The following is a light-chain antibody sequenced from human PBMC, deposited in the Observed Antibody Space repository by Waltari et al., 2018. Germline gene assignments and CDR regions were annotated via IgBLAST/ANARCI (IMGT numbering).Light chain of an antibody. CDR3: AAWDETLNTFL. CDR2: NND. Sequence: QSVLTQPPSASGAPGQTITISCSGGGSNIGTTYVFWYQQFPGRAPRLIIHNNDQRPSGVPDRFSGSKSGISGSLAISGLRSDDEADYYCAAWDETLNTFLFGTGTKVAAL. V-gene: IGLV1-47*01. CDR1: GSNIGTTY. J-gene: IGLJ1*01.